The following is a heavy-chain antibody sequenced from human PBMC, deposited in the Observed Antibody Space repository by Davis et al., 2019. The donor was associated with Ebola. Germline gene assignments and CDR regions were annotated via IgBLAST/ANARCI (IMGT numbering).Heavy chain of an antibody. CDR2: ISYDGGNE. J-gene: IGHJ4*02. CDR1: GFTFSSYG. Sequence: GESLKISCAASGFTFSSYGMHWVRQAPGKGLGWVAIISYDGGNEYYADSVKGRFTISRDNSKNTLYLQMNSLRAEDTAMYYCASPYGGFFDFWGQGTLVTVSS. CDR3: ASPYGGFFDF. D-gene: IGHD4/OR15-4a*01. V-gene: IGHV3-30*03.